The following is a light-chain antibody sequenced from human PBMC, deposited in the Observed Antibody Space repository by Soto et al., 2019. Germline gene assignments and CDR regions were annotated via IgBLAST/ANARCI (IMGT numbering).Light chain of an antibody. CDR1: SSDFGSYNL. CDR3: CSYAGNATLV. Sequence: QSVLTQPASVSGSPGQSITISCTGTSSDFGSYNLVSWYQQHPGKAPKVMIYEGSKRPSGVSNRFSGSKSGNTASLTISGLQAEDEADYYCCSYAGNATLVFGGGTKLTVL. J-gene: IGLJ2*01. V-gene: IGLV2-23*01. CDR2: EGS.